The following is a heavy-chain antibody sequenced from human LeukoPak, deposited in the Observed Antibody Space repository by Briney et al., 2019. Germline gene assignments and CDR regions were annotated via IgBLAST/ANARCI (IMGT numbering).Heavy chain of an antibody. CDR1: GGSVSSSSYY. CDR3: ASPYDSRSRHLDY. Sequence: SETLSLTCTVSGGSVSSSSYYWGWIRQPPGKGLEWIGSIYYSGSTYYNPSLKSRVTISVDTSKSQFSLKLSSVTAADTAVYYCASPYDSRSRHLDYWGQGTLVTVSS. D-gene: IGHD3-22*01. J-gene: IGHJ4*02. CDR2: IYYSGST. V-gene: IGHV4-39*01.